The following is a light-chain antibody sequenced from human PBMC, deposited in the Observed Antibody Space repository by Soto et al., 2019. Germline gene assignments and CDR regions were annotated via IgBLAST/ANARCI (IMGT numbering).Light chain of an antibody. Sequence: DIVMTQSPDSLTVSLGERATINCKSSQSILYSSNNKNYLAWYQHKPGQPPKLLIYWASTRASGVPDRFSGSGSGTDFTLTINSLQAEDVAVYYCQQYYTTPPYTFGQGTKLEIK. CDR2: WAS. J-gene: IGKJ2*01. CDR3: QQYYTTPPYT. CDR1: QSILYSSNNKNY. V-gene: IGKV4-1*01.